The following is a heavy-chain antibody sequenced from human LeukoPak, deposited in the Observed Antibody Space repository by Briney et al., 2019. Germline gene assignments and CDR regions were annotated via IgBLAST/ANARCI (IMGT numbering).Heavy chain of an antibody. D-gene: IGHD3-22*01. CDR1: GGSISGSY. Sequence: MPSETLSLTCTVSGGSISGSYWSWVRQPPGKGLDYIGYIYYSGTTNYNPSLKSRVTISLNTSKNQFFLKLSSVTAADTAVYYCARWGYESSGYYRPFDYWGQGTLVTVSS. J-gene: IGHJ4*02. V-gene: IGHV4-59*01. CDR3: ARWGYESSGYYRPFDY. CDR2: IYYSGTT.